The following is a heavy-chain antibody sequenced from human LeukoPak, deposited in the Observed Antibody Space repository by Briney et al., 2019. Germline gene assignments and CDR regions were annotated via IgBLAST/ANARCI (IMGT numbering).Heavy chain of an antibody. D-gene: IGHD2-21*01. V-gene: IGHV3-23*01. Sequence: GGSLRLSCAASGFTFSSYAMSWVRQAPVKELEWVSAISGSGGSTYYADSVKGRFTISRDNSKNTLYLQLNSLRVEDTAMYYCVRGIASHDFFSRGDWGQGTLVTVSS. J-gene: IGHJ4*02. CDR1: GFTFSSYA. CDR3: VRGIASHDFFSRGD. CDR2: ISGSGGST.